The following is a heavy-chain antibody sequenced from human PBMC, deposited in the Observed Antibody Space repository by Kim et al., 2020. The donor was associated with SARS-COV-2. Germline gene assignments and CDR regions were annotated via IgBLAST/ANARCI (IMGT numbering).Heavy chain of an antibody. CDR3: ARHQRYSSGCYVAFSYYYMDV. V-gene: IGHV4-39*01. CDR1: GGSLSSSSYY. Sequence: SETLSLTCTVSGGSLSSSSYYWGWIRQPPGKGLEWIGTAYYSGNTYYNPSLKSRVTISGDTSKNQFSLKLGSVTAADTAVYYCARHQRYSSGCYVAFSYYYMDVWGKGTTVTVSS. D-gene: IGHD6-19*01. CDR2: AYYSGNT. J-gene: IGHJ6*03.